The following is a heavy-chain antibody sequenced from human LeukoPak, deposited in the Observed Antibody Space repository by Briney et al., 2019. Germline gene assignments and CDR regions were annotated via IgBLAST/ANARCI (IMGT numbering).Heavy chain of an antibody. CDR2: IFGSGGST. D-gene: IGHD6-19*01. Sequence: GGSLRLSCAASGFSFSSYWMSWVRQAPGKGLEWVSAIFGSGGSTYYADSVKGRFTISRDNPKNTLYLQMNSLRAGDTAVYYCAKEQQWSNFDYWGQGTLVTVSS. J-gene: IGHJ4*02. CDR1: GFSFSSYW. V-gene: IGHV3-23*01. CDR3: AKEQQWSNFDY.